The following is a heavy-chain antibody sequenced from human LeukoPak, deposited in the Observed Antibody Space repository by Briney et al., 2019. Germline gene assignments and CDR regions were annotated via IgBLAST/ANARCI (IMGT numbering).Heavy chain of an antibody. D-gene: IGHD2-2*01. J-gene: IGHJ5*02. V-gene: IGHV4-39*01. CDR1: GGSFSGYY. Sequence: KPSETLSLTCAVYGGSFSGYYWGWIRQPPGKGLEWIGSIYYSGSTYYNPSLKSRVTISVDTSKNQFSLKLSSVTAADTAVYYCARHSPEVVPAAILHWFDPWGQGTLATVSS. CDR2: IYYSGST. CDR3: ARHSPEVVPAAILHWFDP.